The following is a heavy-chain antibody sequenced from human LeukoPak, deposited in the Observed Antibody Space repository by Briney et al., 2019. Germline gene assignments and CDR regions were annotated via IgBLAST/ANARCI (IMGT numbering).Heavy chain of an antibody. V-gene: IGHV3-74*01. D-gene: IGHD2-21*01. CDR3: ARDSAYCGGDCYLFDI. J-gene: IGHJ3*02. CDR2: TNTDASST. Sequence: GGSLRLSCAASGFTFSNYWMHWVRQAPGKGLVWVSRTNTDASSTTYADSVKGRFTISRDNAKNTLYLQMNSLTAEDTAVYYCARDSAYCGGDCYLFDIWGQGTMVTVSS. CDR1: GFTFSNYW.